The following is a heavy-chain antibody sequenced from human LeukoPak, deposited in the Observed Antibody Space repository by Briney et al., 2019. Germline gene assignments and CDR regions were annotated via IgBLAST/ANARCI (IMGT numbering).Heavy chain of an antibody. D-gene: IGHD6-6*01. CDR3: AKARQPYSSSSGFDY. CDR2: ISGSGGST. Sequence: PGGSLRLSCAASGFTLSSYAMSWVRQAPGKGLECVSAISGSGGSTHYADSVKGRFTISRDNSKNTLYLQMNSLRAEDTAVYYCAKARQPYSSSSGFDYWGQGTLVTVSS. J-gene: IGHJ4*02. V-gene: IGHV3-23*01. CDR1: GFTLSSYA.